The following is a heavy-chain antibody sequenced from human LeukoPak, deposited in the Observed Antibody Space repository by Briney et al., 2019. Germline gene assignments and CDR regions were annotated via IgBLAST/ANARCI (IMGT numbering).Heavy chain of an antibody. CDR1: GYTFTGYY. Sequence: ASVKVSCKASGYTFTGYYMHWVRQAPGKGLEWMGGFDPEDGETIYAQKFQGRVTMTEDTSTDTAYMELSSLRSEDTAVYYCATARAVVITTDAFDIWGQGTMVTVSS. J-gene: IGHJ3*02. D-gene: IGHD3-22*01. CDR3: ATARAVVITTDAFDI. CDR2: FDPEDGET. V-gene: IGHV1-24*01.